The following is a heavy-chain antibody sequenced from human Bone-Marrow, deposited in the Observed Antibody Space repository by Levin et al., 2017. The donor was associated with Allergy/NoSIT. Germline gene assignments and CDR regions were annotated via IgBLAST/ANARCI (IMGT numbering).Heavy chain of an antibody. J-gene: IGHJ4*02. D-gene: IGHD2-2*01. V-gene: IGHV3-9*01. CDR2: ISWNSENI. CDR1: GFTFDDYA. Sequence: LPGGSLRLSCAASGFTFDDYAMHWVRQAPGKGLEWVSGISWNSENIAYADSVRGRFTISRDNAKNSLYLQMNSPRGEDTALYYCTKEIDTAPRSTSCFDSWGQGTLVSVSS. CDR3: TKEIDTAPRSTSCFDS.